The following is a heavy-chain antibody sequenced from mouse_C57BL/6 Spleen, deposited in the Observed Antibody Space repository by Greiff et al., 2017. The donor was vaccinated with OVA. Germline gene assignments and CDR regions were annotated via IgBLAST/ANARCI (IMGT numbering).Heavy chain of an antibody. Sequence: EVMLVESGGGLVKPGGSLKLSCAASGFTFSDYGMHWVRQAPEKGLEWVAYISSGSSTIYYADTVKGRFTISRDNAKNTLFLQMTSRRAEDTAMYYCARTGTGAMDYWGQGTSVTVSS. J-gene: IGHJ4*01. D-gene: IGHD4-1*01. V-gene: IGHV5-17*01. CDR1: GFTFSDYG. CDR2: ISSGSSTI. CDR3: ARTGTGAMDY.